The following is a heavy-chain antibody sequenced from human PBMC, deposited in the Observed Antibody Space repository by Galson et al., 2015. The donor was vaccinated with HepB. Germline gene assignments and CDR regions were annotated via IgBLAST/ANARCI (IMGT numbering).Heavy chain of an antibody. CDR3: TTDLRGGYYYDSSGYYYFDY. V-gene: IGHV3-15*01. Sequence: SLRLSCAASGFTFSNAWMSWVRQAPGKGLEWVGRIKSKTDGGTTDYAAPVKGRFTISRDDSKNTLYLQMNSLKTEDTAVYYCTTDLRGGYYYDSSGYYYFDYWGQGTLVTVSS. D-gene: IGHD3-22*01. J-gene: IGHJ4*02. CDR1: GFTFSNAW. CDR2: IKSKTDGGTT.